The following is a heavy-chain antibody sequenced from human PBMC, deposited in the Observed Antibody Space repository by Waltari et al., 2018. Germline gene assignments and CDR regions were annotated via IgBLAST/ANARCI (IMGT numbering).Heavy chain of an antibody. CDR3: ATGARRRVEMATTYLDY. J-gene: IGHJ4*02. D-gene: IGHD5-12*01. CDR1: GYTFTDYY. CDR2: VDPEDGET. Sequence: EVQLVQSGAEVKKPGATVKISCKVSGYTFTDYYMHWVQQAPGKGLEWMGLVDPEDGETIYAEKFQGRVTITADTSTDTAYMELSSLRSEDTAVYYCATGARRRVEMATTYLDYWGQGTLVTVSS. V-gene: IGHV1-69-2*01.